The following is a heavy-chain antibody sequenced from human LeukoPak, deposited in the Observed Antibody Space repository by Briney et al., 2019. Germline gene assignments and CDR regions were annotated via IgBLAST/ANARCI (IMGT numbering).Heavy chain of an antibody. CDR2: ISSSSSYI. J-gene: IGHJ4*02. CDR1: RFTFSSYS. CDR3: ARDTNPYSRATAFDY. Sequence: GGSLRLSCAASRFTFSSYSMNWVRQAPGKGLEWVSSISSSSSYIYYADSVKGRFTISRDNAKNSLYLQMNSLRAEDTAVYYCARDTNPYSRATAFDYWGQGTLVTVSS. V-gene: IGHV3-21*01. D-gene: IGHD6-13*01.